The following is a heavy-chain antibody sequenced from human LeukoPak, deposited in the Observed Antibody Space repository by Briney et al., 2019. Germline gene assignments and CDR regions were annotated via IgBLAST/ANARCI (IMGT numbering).Heavy chain of an antibody. V-gene: IGHV4-59*01. D-gene: IGHD1-26*01. Sequence: KPSETLSLTCTVSGGSLSRFYGSCMPRPPGRGLECGGYIYYSGSTNYNASLKSRVTISVDTSKNQFSLKLSSVTAADTAVYYCARTGRGSYSNYYYYMDVWGKGTTVTISS. J-gene: IGHJ6*03. CDR2: IYYSGST. CDR1: GGSLSRFY. CDR3: ARTGRGSYSNYYYYMDV.